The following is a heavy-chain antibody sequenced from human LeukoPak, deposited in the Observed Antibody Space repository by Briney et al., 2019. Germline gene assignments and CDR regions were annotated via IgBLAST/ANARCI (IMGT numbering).Heavy chain of an antibody. J-gene: IGHJ4*02. CDR1: GYTFTSYG. D-gene: IGHD3-10*01. V-gene: IGHV1-18*01. Sequence: GASVKVSCKASGYTFTSYGISWMRQAPGQGLEWMGWISAYNGNTNYAQKLQGRVTMTTDTSTSTAYMELRSLRSDDTAVYYCARVRYYGSGSGNYFDYWGQGTLVTVSS. CDR3: ARVRYYGSGSGNYFDY. CDR2: ISAYNGNT.